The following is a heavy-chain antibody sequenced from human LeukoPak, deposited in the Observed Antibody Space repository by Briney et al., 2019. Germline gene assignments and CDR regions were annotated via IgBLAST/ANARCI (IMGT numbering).Heavy chain of an antibody. J-gene: IGHJ6*02. CDR2: ISAYNGNT. V-gene: IGHV1-18*04. CDR3: ARDPLRSTWSTYTNVMDV. D-gene: IGHD2-2*01. Sequence: ASVRVSCQGSGYSYTNYAFNCVPQAPGQGLEWMGWISAYNGNTDSAQKVQDRVTMTTDASTSTAYMELVSMTPDDTAVYYRARDPLRSTWSTYTNVMDVGGQGTTVTVS. CDR1: GYSYTNYA.